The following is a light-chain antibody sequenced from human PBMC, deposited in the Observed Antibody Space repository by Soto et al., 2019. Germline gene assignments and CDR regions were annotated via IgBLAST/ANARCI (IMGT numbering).Light chain of an antibody. V-gene: IGLV2-8*01. CDR3: SSYGGYNNVV. J-gene: IGLJ1*01. CDR1: SSDVGGYNY. Sequence: SVLTQPPSASGSPGQSVTISCTGTSSDVGGYNYVSWFQQHPGKDPKLIIHEVNQRPSGVPDRFSGSKSGNTASLTVSGLQAEDEGNYYCSSYGGYNNVVFGTGTKVTVL. CDR2: EVN.